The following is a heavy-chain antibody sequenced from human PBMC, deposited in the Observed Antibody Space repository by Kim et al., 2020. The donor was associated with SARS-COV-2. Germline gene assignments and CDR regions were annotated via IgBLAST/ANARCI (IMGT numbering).Heavy chain of an antibody. D-gene: IGHD1-26*01. CDR1: GFTFSSYA. CDR3: AKDLGEAKWELPLGGGMDV. CDR2: ISGSGGST. Sequence: GGSLRLSCAASGFTFSSYAMSWVRQAPGKGLEWVSAISGSGGSTYYADSVKGRFTISRDNSKNTLYLQMNSLRAEDTAVYYCAKDLGEAKWELPLGGGMDVWGQGTTVTVSS. J-gene: IGHJ6*02. V-gene: IGHV3-23*01.